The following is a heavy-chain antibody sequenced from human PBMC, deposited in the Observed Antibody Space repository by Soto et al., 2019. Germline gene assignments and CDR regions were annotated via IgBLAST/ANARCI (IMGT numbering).Heavy chain of an antibody. J-gene: IGHJ5*02. Sequence: EVQLVESGGGLIQSGGSLRLSCAVSGVTVSDSYINWVRQAPGRGLEWVSVTYNGGTTFYADSVRGRFTVSRDNSKNILYLQMDNLRDEDTALYYCAREVGAPSGWLDPWGQGTQVTVSS. CDR2: TYNGGTT. V-gene: IGHV3-53*01. D-gene: IGHD1-26*01. CDR3: AREVGAPSGWLDP. CDR1: GVTVSDSY.